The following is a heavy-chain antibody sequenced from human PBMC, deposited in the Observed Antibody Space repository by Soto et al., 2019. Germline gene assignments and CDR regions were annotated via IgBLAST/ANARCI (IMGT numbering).Heavy chain of an antibody. CDR3: ARVLDYYGSGMGYGMDV. Sequence: PSETLSLTCAVSGGSISSSNWWSWVRQPPGKGLEWIGEIYHSGSTNYNPSLKSRVTISVDKSKNQFSLKLSSVTAADTAVYYCARVLDYYGSGMGYGMDVWGQGTTVTVSS. CDR2: IYHSGST. V-gene: IGHV4-4*02. J-gene: IGHJ6*02. CDR1: GGSISSSNW. D-gene: IGHD3-10*01.